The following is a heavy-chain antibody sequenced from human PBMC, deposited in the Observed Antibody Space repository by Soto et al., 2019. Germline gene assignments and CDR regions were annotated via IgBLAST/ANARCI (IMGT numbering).Heavy chain of an antibody. V-gene: IGHV4-39*01. CDR2: IYYSGST. D-gene: IGHD6-13*01. J-gene: IGHJ6*02. Sequence: QLQLQESGPGLVKPSETLSLTCTVSGGSISSSSYYWGWIRQPPGKGLEWIGSIYYSGSTYYNPSLKSRVTISVDTSKNQFSLKLSSVTAADTAVYYCARQGAAAGSYYYYYYGMDVWGQGTTVTVSS. CDR3: ARQGAAAGSYYYYYYGMDV. CDR1: GGSISSSSYY.